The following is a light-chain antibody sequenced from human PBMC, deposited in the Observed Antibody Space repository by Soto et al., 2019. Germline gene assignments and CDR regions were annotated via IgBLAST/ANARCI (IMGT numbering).Light chain of an antibody. CDR2: AAS. Sequence: DLQMTQSPSSLSASVEDRVIITCRASQSISNHLNWFRQKSGKAPELLIHAASSLASGVPSRFSGSESGTDFTLTISSLQPEDFATYYCQQSFRTPLTFGQGTKVDIK. J-gene: IGKJ1*01. V-gene: IGKV1-39*01. CDR1: QSISNH. CDR3: QQSFRTPLT.